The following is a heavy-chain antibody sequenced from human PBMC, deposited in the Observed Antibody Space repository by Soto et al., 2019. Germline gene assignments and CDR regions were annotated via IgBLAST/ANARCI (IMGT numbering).Heavy chain of an antibody. CDR1: GASISSFN. CDR3: ARDRGEYTSSWFWYFSH. V-gene: IGHV4-4*07. D-gene: IGHD6-13*01. J-gene: IGHJ2*01. CDR2: LNIAGTI. Sequence: KTSETLSLTCSVSGASISSFNWNWVRQPAGKGPEWVGRLNIAGTINYNPSLKSRITMSMDTSKNQISLHLRSVTAADTAIYYSARDRGEYTSSWFWYFSHWGHGTLVTVSS.